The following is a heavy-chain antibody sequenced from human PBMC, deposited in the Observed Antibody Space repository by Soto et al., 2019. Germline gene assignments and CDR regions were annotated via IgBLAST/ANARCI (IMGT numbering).Heavy chain of an antibody. J-gene: IGHJ3*02. CDR2: VSGSGAGT. D-gene: IGHD3-16*01. Sequence: EVQLLASGGGLVQPGGSLRLSCAASGFTFNSYAMTWVRQAPGKGLEWVSSVSGSGAGTYYADSVKGRFTISRDNSKDTLSLQMNNLRAEDTAVYYWAKDVGGWSLPDGFEIWGQGTKVAVSS. CDR1: GFTFNSYA. V-gene: IGHV3-23*01. CDR3: AKDVGGWSLPDGFEI.